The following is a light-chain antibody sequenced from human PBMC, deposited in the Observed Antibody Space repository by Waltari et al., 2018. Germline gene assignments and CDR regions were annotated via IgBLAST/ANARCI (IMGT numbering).Light chain of an antibody. CDR3: SSYTRRNTPSSV. CDR1: SSDIGGYDY. Sequence: QSALTQPASVSGSPGQSITISCTGTSSDIGGYDYVSWYPQHPGKAPKLLIYEVTNRPSGVSNRFSGSKSGNTASLAISGLQPEDEADYYCSSYTRRNTPSSVFGTGTQVTVL. CDR2: EVT. V-gene: IGLV2-14*01. J-gene: IGLJ1*01.